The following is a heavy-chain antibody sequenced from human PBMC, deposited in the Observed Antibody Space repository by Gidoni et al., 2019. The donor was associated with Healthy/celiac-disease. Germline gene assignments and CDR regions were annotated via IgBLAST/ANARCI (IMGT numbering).Heavy chain of an antibody. Sequence: EVQLVESGGGSVQPGGSLRLSCAASGVTFSSYWMHWVRQAPGKGLVWVSRINRDGSSTSYADSVKSRFTISRDNAKNTLYLQMNSLGADDTAVYYCARDSWFGELFGYWGQGTLVTVSS. CDR1: GVTFSSYW. CDR3: ARDSWFGELFGY. V-gene: IGHV3-74*01. CDR2: INRDGSST. D-gene: IGHD3-10*01. J-gene: IGHJ4*02.